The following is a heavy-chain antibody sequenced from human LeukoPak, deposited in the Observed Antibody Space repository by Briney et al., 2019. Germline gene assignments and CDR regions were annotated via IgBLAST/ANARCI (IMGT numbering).Heavy chain of an antibody. V-gene: IGHV1-69*05. CDR1: GGTFSSYA. CDR2: IIPIFGTA. CDR3: ARLFPNLDAFDI. J-gene: IGHJ3*02. D-gene: IGHD2/OR15-2a*01. Sequence: SVKVSCKASGGTFSSYAISWVRQAPGQGLEWMGRIIPIFGTANYAQKFQGRVTITTDESTSTAYMVLSSLRSEDTAVYYCARLFPNLDAFDIWGQGTMVTVSS.